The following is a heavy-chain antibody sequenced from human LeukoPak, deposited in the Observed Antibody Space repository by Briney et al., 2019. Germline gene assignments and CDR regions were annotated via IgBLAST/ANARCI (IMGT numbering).Heavy chain of an antibody. CDR1: GFTFSSYG. CDR2: IRYDGSNK. Sequence: GGSLRLSCAASGFTFSSYGMHWVRQAPGKGLEWVAFIRYDGSNKYYADSVKGRFTISRYNSKNTLYLQMNSLRAEDTAVYYCATLRLPAATTKAFDYWGQGTLVTVSS. V-gene: IGHV3-30*02. J-gene: IGHJ4*02. D-gene: IGHD2-2*01. CDR3: ATLRLPAATTKAFDY.